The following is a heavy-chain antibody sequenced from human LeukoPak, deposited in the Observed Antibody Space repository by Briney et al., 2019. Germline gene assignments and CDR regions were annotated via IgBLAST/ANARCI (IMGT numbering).Heavy chain of an antibody. CDR2: TYYRSKWFS. D-gene: IGHD1-26*01. J-gene: IGHJ4*02. CDR3: ARKVGSYFDY. CDR1: GDSVSSNSVA. Sequence: SQTLSLTCAISGDSVSSNSVAWNWIRQSPSRGLEWRGRTYYRSKWFSDYAVSVKSRITINPDTSKNQFSLQLNSVTPEDTAVYYCARKVGSYFDYWGQGTLVTVSS. V-gene: IGHV6-1*01.